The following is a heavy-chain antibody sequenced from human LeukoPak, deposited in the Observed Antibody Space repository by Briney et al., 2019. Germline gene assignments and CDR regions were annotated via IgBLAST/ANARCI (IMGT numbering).Heavy chain of an antibody. CDR3: AKESTSAFDY. J-gene: IGHJ4*02. V-gene: IGHV3-30*18. Sequence: GGSLRLSCAASGFTFSSYGMHWVRQAPGKGLEWVAVISYDGSNKYYADSVKGRFTISGDNSKNTLYLQMNSLRAEDTAVYYCAKESTSAFDYWGQGTLVTVSS. CDR2: ISYDGSNK. D-gene: IGHD2-2*01. CDR1: GFTFSSYG.